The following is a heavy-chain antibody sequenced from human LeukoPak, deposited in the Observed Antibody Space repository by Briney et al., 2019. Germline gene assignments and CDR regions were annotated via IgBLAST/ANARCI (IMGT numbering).Heavy chain of an antibody. D-gene: IGHD1-26*01. V-gene: IGHV4-59*01. CDR3: ARGWELLPNAFDI. CDR2: IYYGGST. Sequence: SETLSLTCTVSGGSISSYYWSWIWQPPGKGLEWIGYIYYGGSTNYNPPLKSRVTISVDTSKNQFSLKLSSVTAADTAVYYCARGWELLPNAFDIWGQGTMVTVSS. J-gene: IGHJ3*02. CDR1: GGSISSYY.